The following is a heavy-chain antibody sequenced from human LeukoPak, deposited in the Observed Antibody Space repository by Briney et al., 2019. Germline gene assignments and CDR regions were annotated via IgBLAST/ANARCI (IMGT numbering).Heavy chain of an antibody. CDR1: AFTFNTYW. Sequence: GGSLRLSCAASAFTFNTYWKHWVRQVPGRGLEWVSGINGDESSTNYADSVKGRFTISRDNAKDTLYLHMNSLTAEDTAVYYCARGAKWAYYFDYWGQGTLVTVSS. J-gene: IGHJ4*02. D-gene: IGHD1-26*01. V-gene: IGHV3-74*01. CDR3: ARGAKWAYYFDY. CDR2: INGDESST.